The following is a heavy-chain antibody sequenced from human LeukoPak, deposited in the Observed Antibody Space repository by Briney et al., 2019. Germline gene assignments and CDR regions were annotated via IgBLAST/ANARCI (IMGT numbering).Heavy chain of an antibody. Sequence: ASVKVSCKASGYTFSAYYIQWVRQAPGQGLEWMGWINPNSGGTNYAQKFQGWVTMTTDTSTSTAYMELRRLRSDDTAVYYCARVGPGPDAFDIWGQGTMVTVSS. D-gene: IGHD1-14*01. CDR3: ARVGPGPDAFDI. V-gene: IGHV1-2*04. J-gene: IGHJ3*02. CDR1: GYTFSAYY. CDR2: INPNSGGT.